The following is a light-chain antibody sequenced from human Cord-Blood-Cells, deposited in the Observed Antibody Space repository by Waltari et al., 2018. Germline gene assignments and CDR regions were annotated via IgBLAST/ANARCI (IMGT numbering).Light chain of an antibody. V-gene: IGKV1-9*01. Sequence: IQLTQSPSPLSASVGDRVTITCWASQGISSYLAWYQQKPGKAPKLLIYAASTLQSGVPSRFSGSGSRTDFTLTISSLQPEDFATYYCQQLNSYPLTFGGGTKVEIK. J-gene: IGKJ4*01. CDR2: AAS. CDR3: QQLNSYPLT. CDR1: QGISSY.